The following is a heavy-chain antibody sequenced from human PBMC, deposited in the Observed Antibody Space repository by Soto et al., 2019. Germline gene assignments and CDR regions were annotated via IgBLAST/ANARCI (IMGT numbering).Heavy chain of an antibody. CDR2: IWYDGSNK. D-gene: IGHD3-3*01. J-gene: IGHJ4*02. CDR3: ARDRRFLEWLDY. Sequence: QMHPVESGGGVVQPGRSLTLSCVASGFTFTSYGIHWVRQAPGKGLEWVAAIWYDGSNKYYGDSVKGRFSISRDNSKNTVYLQMNSRRAEDTAVYYCARDRRFLEWLDYWGQGTLVSVSS. CDR1: GFTFTSYG. V-gene: IGHV3-33*01.